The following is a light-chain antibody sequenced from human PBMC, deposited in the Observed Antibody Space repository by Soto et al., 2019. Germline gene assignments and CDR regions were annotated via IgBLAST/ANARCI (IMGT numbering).Light chain of an antibody. V-gene: IGLV3-1*01. CDR3: QAWDSSTAV. Sequence: SYELTQPPSVSVSPGQTASITCSGDKLGDKYVYWYQQKPGQSPVLVIYQGYKRPSGIPERFSGSNSGTTATLTISGTQAIDEADYYCQAWDSSTAVFGGGTKLTVL. J-gene: IGLJ3*02. CDR1: KLGDKY. CDR2: QGY.